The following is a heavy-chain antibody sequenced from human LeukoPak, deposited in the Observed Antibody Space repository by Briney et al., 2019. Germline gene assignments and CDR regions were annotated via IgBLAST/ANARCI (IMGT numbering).Heavy chain of an antibody. CDR3: AKDQHYDFWSGPDY. CDR1: GFTFSSYG. CDR2: ISGSGGST. D-gene: IGHD3-3*01. J-gene: IGHJ4*02. V-gene: IGHV3-23*01. Sequence: GGSLRLSCAASGFTFSSYGMHWVRQAPGKGLEWVAVISGSGGSTYYADSVKGRFTISRDNSKNTLYLQMNSLRAEDTAVYYCAKDQHYDFWSGPDYWGQGTLVTVSS.